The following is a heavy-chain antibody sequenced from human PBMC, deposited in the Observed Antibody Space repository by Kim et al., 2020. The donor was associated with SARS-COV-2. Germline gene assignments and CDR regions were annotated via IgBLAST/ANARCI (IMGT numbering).Heavy chain of an antibody. J-gene: IGHJ4*02. V-gene: IGHV1-2*02. D-gene: IGHD3-10*01. CDR3: ARVFYGSGSYPFDY. Sequence: AQKFQGRVTMTRDTSISTAYMELGRLSSDDTAVYYCARVFYGSGSYPFDYWGQGTLVTVSS.